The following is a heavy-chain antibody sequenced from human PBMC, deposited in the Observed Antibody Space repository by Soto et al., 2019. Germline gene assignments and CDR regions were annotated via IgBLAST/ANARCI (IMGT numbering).Heavy chain of an antibody. CDR1: GGSISSYY. CDR2: IYYSGST. D-gene: IGHD2-2*01. Sequence: ETLSLTCTVSGGSISSYYWSWIRQPPGKGLEWIGYIYYSGSTTYNPSLKSRVAISLETSKSQFSLRLSSVTASDTAVYYCARLGEYYQSLDPWGQGTLVTVSS. CDR3: ARLGEYYQSLDP. V-gene: IGHV4-59*08. J-gene: IGHJ5*02.